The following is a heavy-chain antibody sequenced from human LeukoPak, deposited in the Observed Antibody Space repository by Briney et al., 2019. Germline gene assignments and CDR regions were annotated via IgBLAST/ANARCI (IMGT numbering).Heavy chain of an antibody. D-gene: IGHD3-22*01. CDR1: GFTFSGCT. J-gene: IGHJ5*02. Sequence: GGSLRLSCAASGFTFSGCTMHWVRQASGKGLEWVGRIRSKANSYATAYAASVKGRFTISRDDSKNTAYLQMNSLKTEDTAVYYCTRPTTYYYDSSGLLSWGQGTLVTVSS. CDR3: TRPTTYYYDSSGLLS. CDR2: IRSKANSYAT. V-gene: IGHV3-73*01.